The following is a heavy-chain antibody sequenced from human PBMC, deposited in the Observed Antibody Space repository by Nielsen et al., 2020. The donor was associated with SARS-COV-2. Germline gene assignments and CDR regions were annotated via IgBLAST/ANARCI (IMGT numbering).Heavy chain of an antibody. CDR3: AREHFVGGLGIVVVISTILDY. J-gene: IGHJ4*02. Sequence: ASVKVSCKASGYTFTSYYMHWVRQATGQGLEWMGIINPSGGSTSYAQKFQGRVTMTRDTSTSTVYMELSSLRSEDTAVYYCAREHFVGGLGIVVVISTILDYWGQGTLVTVSS. V-gene: IGHV1-46*01. CDR2: INPSGGST. CDR1: GYTFTSYY. D-gene: IGHD3-22*01.